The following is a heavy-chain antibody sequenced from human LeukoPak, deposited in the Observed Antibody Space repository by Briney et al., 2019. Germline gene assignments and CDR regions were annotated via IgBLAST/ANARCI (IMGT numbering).Heavy chain of an antibody. Sequence: GGSLRLSCAASGFTFSNAWMNWVRQAPGKGLAWVSGIYWSSSGTGYADSVKGRFTVSRDSAKNSLYLQMNSLRPEDTALYYCVKDMNPGGADVWGQGTTVTVSS. CDR3: VKDMNPGGADV. CDR1: GFTFSNAW. CDR2: IYWSSSGT. D-gene: IGHD3-10*01. J-gene: IGHJ6*02. V-gene: IGHV3-9*01.